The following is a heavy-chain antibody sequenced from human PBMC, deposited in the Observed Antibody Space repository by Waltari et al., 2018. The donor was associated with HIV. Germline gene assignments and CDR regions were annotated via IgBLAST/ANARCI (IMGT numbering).Heavy chain of an antibody. CDR2: IKDDGSEK. CDR1: GSTFTNYL. V-gene: IGHV3-7*01. D-gene: IGHD1-26*01. Sequence: EVQLMESGGGLVQSGGSLRLSCAASGSTFTNYLMSWVRQTPGKGLEWVAYIKDDGSEKYYMGSVKGRFTISRDNAKNSMFLQMNSLRAEDTAVYYCARIGTFPHNYAIDFWGQGTTVTVSS. J-gene: IGHJ6*02. CDR3: ARIGTFPHNYAIDF.